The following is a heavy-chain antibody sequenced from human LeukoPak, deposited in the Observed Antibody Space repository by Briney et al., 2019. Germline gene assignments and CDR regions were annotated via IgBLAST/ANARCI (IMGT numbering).Heavy chain of an antibody. CDR2: ISSSGSTI. Sequence: PGGSLRLSCGASGFTFRSYGMHWVRQAPGKGLEWVSYISSSGSTIYYADSVKGRFTISRDNAKNSLYLQMNSLRAEDTAVYYCARDYAGYNPWAGAFDIWGQGTMVTVSS. CDR1: GFTFRSYG. CDR3: ARDYAGYNPWAGAFDI. V-gene: IGHV3-48*04. J-gene: IGHJ3*02. D-gene: IGHD5-24*01.